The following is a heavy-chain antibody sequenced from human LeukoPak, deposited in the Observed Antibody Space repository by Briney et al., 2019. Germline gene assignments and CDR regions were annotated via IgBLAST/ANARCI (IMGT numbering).Heavy chain of an antibody. J-gene: IGHJ6*02. Sequence: GASMKVSCKASGYTFTSNYIHWVRQAPGQGLEWMGMIYPRDGSTSYAQKFQGRVTITADESTSTAYMELSSLRSEDTAVYYCARLPLRSIAVGYYGMDVWGQGTTVTVSS. V-gene: IGHV1-46*01. CDR1: GYTFTSNY. CDR2: IYPRDGST. D-gene: IGHD6-6*01. CDR3: ARLPLRSIAVGYYGMDV.